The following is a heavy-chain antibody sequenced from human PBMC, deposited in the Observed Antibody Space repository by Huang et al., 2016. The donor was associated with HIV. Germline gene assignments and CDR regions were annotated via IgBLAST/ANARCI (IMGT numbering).Heavy chain of an antibody. CDR2: ISACNGDT. V-gene: IGHV1-18*01. Sequence: QAQLMQSGPEVKKPGASVKVSCKTSGYSFTDYGITWVRQAPGQGTEWVGGISACNGDTEIAQRLQCRVTLTTDTSTSMAYMELRSLRFDDTAVYFCARDPKYHRIGYYRQRRGIDVWGQGTMVSVSS. CDR1: GYSFTDYG. J-gene: IGHJ3*01. CDR3: ARDPKYHRIGYYRQRRGIDV. D-gene: IGHD3-22*01.